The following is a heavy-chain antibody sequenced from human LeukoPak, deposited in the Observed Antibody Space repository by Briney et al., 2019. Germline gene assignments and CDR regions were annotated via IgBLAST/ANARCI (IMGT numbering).Heavy chain of an antibody. V-gene: IGHV4-59*08. CDR1: GGSISSYY. Sequence: SETLSLTCTVSGGSISSYYWSWIRQPPGKGLEWIGYIYYSGSTNYNPSLKSRVTISVDTSQNQFSLKLSSVTAADTAVYYCARRGYSYNDAFDIWGQGTMVTVSS. CDR2: IYYSGST. CDR3: ARRGYSYNDAFDI. D-gene: IGHD5-18*01. J-gene: IGHJ3*02.